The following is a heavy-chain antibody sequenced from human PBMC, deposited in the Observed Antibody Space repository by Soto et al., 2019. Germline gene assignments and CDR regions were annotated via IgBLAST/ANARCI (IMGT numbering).Heavy chain of an antibody. D-gene: IGHD1-1*01. CDR1: GYTLSDYH. CDR2: INPKNGGT. J-gene: IGHJ5*02. CDR3: ARHYSPADKEWNAPNSRLDP. V-gene: IGHV1-2*02. Sequence: GASVKVSCKASGYTLSDYHIHWVRQAPGQGLEWVGWINPKNGGTNYAQKFQGRVTLASDTSVSTAYMELSRLTSDDTAVYYCARHYSPADKEWNAPNSRLDPWGQGTLVTVSS.